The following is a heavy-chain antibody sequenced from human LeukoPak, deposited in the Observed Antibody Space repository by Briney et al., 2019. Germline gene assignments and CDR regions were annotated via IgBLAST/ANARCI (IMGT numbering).Heavy chain of an antibody. V-gene: IGHV1-2*06. J-gene: IGHJ1*01. Sequence: ASVKVSCKASGYTFTGYYIHWVRQAPGQGLEWMGRINPNSGGTNYAQKFQGRVTMTRDTSISTAYMELSRLRSDDTAVYYCARPREYYYDSSGYYSRAEYLQHWGQGTLVTVSS. CDR1: GYTFTGYY. CDR3: ARPREYYYDSSGYYSRAEYLQH. CDR2: INPNSGGT. D-gene: IGHD3-22*01.